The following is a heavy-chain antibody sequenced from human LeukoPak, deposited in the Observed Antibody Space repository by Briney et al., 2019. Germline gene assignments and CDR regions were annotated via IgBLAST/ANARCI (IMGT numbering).Heavy chain of an antibody. V-gene: IGHV4-39*07. CDR2: IYYSGST. CDR3: AREKRQQPGYWFDP. CDR1: GGSISSSSYY. Sequence: PSETLSLTCTVSGGSISSSSYYWGWIRQPPGKGLEWIGSIYYSGSTYYNPPLKSRVTISVDTSKNQFSLKLSSVTAADTAVYYCAREKRQQPGYWFDPWGQGTLVTVSS. D-gene: IGHD6-13*01. J-gene: IGHJ5*02.